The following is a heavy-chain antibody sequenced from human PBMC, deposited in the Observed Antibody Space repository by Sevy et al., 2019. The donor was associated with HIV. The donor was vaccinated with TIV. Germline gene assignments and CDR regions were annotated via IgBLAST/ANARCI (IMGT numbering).Heavy chain of an antibody. CDR2: IYSGGST. CDR1: GFTVSRNY. D-gene: IGHD1-26*01. CDR3: ARERIVGATWGGFDY. J-gene: IGHJ4*02. V-gene: IGHV3-53*01. Sequence: GGSLRLSCAASGFTVSRNYMSWVRQAPGKGLEWVSVIYSGGSTYYADSVKGRFTISRDNSKNTLYLQMNSQRAEDTAVYYCARERIVGATWGGFDYWGQGTLVTVSS.